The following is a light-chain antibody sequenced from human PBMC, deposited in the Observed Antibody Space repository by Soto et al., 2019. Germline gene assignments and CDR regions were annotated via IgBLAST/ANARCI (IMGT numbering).Light chain of an antibody. CDR2: GAS. J-gene: IGKJ2*01. Sequence: EIVLTQSPGTLSLSPGEGATLSCRASQSVSSGYLAWYQQKPGRAPRLLIYGASSRAPGAPDRFSGSGSGTDFSLTSSRLDLEVFAVYYWQLADSTGTFGEGTKLESK. CDR1: QSVSSGY. V-gene: IGKV3-20*01. CDR3: QLADSTGT.